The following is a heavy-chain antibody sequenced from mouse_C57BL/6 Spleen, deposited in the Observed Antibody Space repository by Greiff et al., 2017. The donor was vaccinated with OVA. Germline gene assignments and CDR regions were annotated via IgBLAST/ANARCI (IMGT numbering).Heavy chain of an antibody. J-gene: IGHJ2*01. V-gene: IGHV1-69*01. CDR3: ARWNGGFDY. CDR2: IDPSDSYT. CDR1: GYTFTSYW. Sequence: QVQLQQPGAELVMPGASVKLSCKASGYTFTSYWMHWVKQRPGQGLEWIGEIDPSDSYTNYNQKFKGKSTLTVEKSSSTAYMQLSSLTSEDSAVYYCARWNGGFDYWGQGTTLTVSS.